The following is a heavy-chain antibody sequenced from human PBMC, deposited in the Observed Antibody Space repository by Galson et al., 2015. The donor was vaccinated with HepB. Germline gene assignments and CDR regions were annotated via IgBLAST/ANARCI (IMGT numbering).Heavy chain of an antibody. J-gene: IGHJ4*02. CDR3: AKDRIIYRDQPWYFCY. V-gene: IGHV3-23*01. CDR1: GFRFSNYA. CDR2: TTGRRSDT. D-gene: IGHD3-3*01. Sequence: SLRLSCAASGFRFSNYALSWVRQAPGKGLEWVATTTGRRSDTLYADSVKGRFTVSRDNAKNMVFPHMNSLTVPDTAMYYCAKDRIIYRDQPWYFCYWGQGTLVAVSS.